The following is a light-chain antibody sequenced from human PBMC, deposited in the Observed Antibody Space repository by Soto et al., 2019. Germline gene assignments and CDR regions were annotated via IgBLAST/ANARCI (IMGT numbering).Light chain of an antibody. J-gene: IGKJ4*01. V-gene: IGKV1-39*01. CDR3: QQSYSTLT. CDR2: VAS. Sequence: DIQMTQSPPSLSASVGDRVTITCQASQTISSYLNWYQQTPGKAPKLLISVASNLQSGVPSRFRGSGSGTDFTLTITSLQLEDSATYYCQQSYSTLTFGGGTKVEIK. CDR1: QTISSY.